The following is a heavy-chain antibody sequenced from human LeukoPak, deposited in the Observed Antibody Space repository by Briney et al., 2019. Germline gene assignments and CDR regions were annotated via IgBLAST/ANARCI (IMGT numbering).Heavy chain of an antibody. V-gene: IGHV3-21*01. CDR2: ISSSSYI. J-gene: IGHJ4*02. D-gene: IGHD3-3*01. CDR3: ARTTESNYDFWSGYRDY. Sequence: GGSLRLSCAASGFTFSSYSMNWVRQAPGKGLEWVSSISSSSYIYYADSVKGRFTISRDNAKNSLYLQMNSLRAEDTAVYYCARTTESNYDFWSGYRDYWGQGTLVTVSS. CDR1: GFTFSSYS.